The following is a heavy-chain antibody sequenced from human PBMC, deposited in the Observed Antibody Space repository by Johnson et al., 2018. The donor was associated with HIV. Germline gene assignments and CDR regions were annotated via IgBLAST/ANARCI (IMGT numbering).Heavy chain of an antibody. D-gene: IGHD2-21*02. V-gene: IGHV3-9*01. J-gene: IGHJ3*01. Sequence: PGKGLEWVSSISWNSGSIGYADSVKGRFTISRDNAKNSLYLQMNSLRAEDTAVTLTAAYSIERGLWGQGTRVTVSS. CDR2: ISWNSGSI. CDR3: AAYSIERGL.